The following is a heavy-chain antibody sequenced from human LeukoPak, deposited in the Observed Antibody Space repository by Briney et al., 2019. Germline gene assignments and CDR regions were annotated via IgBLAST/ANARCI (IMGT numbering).Heavy chain of an antibody. J-gene: IGHJ4*02. V-gene: IGHV3-23*01. Sequence: GGSLRLSCAASGFTFSSYAMSWVRQAPGKGLEWVSGISGSGGSTYYADSVKGRFTISRDNSKNTLYLQMNSLRAEDTAVYYCAKGDTYYYDSSGSSFDYWGQGTLVTVSS. D-gene: IGHD3-22*01. CDR3: AKGDTYYYDSSGSSFDY. CDR2: ISGSGGST. CDR1: GFTFSSYA.